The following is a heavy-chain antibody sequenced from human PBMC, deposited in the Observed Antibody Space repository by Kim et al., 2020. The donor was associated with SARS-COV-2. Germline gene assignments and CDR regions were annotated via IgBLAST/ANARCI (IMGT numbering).Heavy chain of an antibody. CDR2: IYYSGST. V-gene: IGHV4-59*01. D-gene: IGHD6-6*01. CDR1: GGSISSYY. Sequence: SETLSLTCTVSGGSISSYYWSWIRQPPGKGLEWIGYIYYSGSTNYNPSLKSRVTISVDTSKNQFSLKLSSVPAADTAVYYCAREVAAPHYYYGMEDWGHGSTVTVS. J-gene: IGHJ6*02. CDR3: AREVAAPHYYYGMED.